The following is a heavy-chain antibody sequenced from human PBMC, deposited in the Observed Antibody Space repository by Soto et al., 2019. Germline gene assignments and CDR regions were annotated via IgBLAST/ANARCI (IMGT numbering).Heavy chain of an antibody. J-gene: IGHJ4*02. CDR1: GDTFTTYY. CDR2: INPSGGGA. V-gene: IGHV1-46*03. CDR3: VRGGSVVVVTAPFDY. Sequence: QVQLVQSGAGVKKPGASVTVSCKASGDTFTTYYLHWVRQAPGQGLEWLGMINPSGGGATYAQKFLGRLTMTRDTSTNTVDMELSSRISEDTAVYYCVRGGSVVVVTAPFDYWGQGTLVTVSS. D-gene: IGHD2-21*02.